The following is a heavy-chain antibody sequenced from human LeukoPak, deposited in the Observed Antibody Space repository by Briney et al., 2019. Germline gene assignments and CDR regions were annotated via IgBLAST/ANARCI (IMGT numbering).Heavy chain of an antibody. CDR3: ARDGGWFGMMVNYYYMDV. CDR1: GFTFSSYA. D-gene: IGHD3-10*01. Sequence: GGSLRLSCAASGFTFSSYAMHWVRQAPGKGLEWVAVISYDGSNKYYADSVKGRFTISRDNSKNTLYLQMNSLRAEDTAVYYCARDGGWFGMMVNYYYMDVWGKGTTVTVSS. J-gene: IGHJ6*03. CDR2: ISYDGSNK. V-gene: IGHV3-30-3*01.